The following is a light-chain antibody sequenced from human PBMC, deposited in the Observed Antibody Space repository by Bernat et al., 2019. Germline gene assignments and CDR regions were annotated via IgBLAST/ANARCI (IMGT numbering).Light chain of an antibody. Sequence: DIQMTQSPSSLSASVGDRVTITCQASQDIGNYLSWYQQKPGKAPKLLIYGAFNLETGVPSRFSGSGSGTHFTLTISSLQPEDIASYFCQRYGDLPFTFGPGTKVDLK. CDR2: GAF. CDR3: QRYGDLPFT. V-gene: IGKV1-33*01. J-gene: IGKJ3*01. CDR1: QDIGNY.